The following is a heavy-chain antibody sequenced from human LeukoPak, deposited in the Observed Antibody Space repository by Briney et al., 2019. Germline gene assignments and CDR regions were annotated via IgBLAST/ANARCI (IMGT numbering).Heavy chain of an antibody. V-gene: IGHV1-24*01. D-gene: IGHD2-15*01. J-gene: IGHJ4*02. CDR3: TTDKGTVCSGGSCYRDRFDY. CDR1: GYTLTELS. Sequence: ASVKVSCKVSGYTLTELSMLWVRQAPGKGLEWMGGFDPEDGETIYAQKFQGRVTMTEDTSTDTAYMELSSLRSEDTAVYYCTTDKGTVCSGGSCYRDRFDYWGQGTLVTVSS. CDR2: FDPEDGET.